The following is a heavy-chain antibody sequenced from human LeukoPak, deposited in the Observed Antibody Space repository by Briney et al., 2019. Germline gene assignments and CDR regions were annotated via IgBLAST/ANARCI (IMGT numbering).Heavy chain of an antibody. J-gene: IGHJ4*02. CDR1: GFTFSSYA. CDR2: ISYDGSNK. V-gene: IGHV3-30-3*01. CDR3: ARDRGAAAGIFDY. Sequence: TGGSLRLSCAASGFTFSSYAMHWVRQAPGKGLEWVAVISYDGSNKYYADSVKGRFTISRDNSKNTLYLQMNSLRAEDTAVYYCARDRGAAAGIFDYWGQGSLVIVSS. D-gene: IGHD6-13*01.